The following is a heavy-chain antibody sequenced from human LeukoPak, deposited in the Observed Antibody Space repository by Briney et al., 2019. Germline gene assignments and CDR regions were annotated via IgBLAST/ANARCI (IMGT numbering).Heavy chain of an antibody. V-gene: IGHV3-74*01. Sequence: PGGSLRLSCAASGFTFSSYWMHWVRQAPGKGLEWVSRINKDGSKTNYVDSVKGRFTISRDNAKNTLYLQMNRLRAEDTAVYYCARDRITWLDGGQGTLLTVSS. D-gene: IGHD3-10*01. CDR3: ARDRITWLD. J-gene: IGHJ4*02. CDR2: INKDGSKT. CDR1: GFTFSSYW.